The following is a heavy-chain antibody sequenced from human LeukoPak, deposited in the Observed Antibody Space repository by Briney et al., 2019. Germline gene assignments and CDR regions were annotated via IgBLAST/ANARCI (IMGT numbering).Heavy chain of an antibody. CDR2: IFFSGNT. CDR1: SGSISCSSYY. J-gene: IGHJ5*02. D-gene: IGHD3-10*01. Sequence: SETLSLTCTVSSGSISCSSYYWGWIRQPPGKGLEWIGSIFFSGNTYYNVSLKSRVSISVDTFNNQFSLKLSSMTAADTAVYYCARSQRVPGVSEGWLDLWGQGTLVTVSS. V-gene: IGHV4-39*01. CDR3: ARSQRVPGVSEGWLDL.